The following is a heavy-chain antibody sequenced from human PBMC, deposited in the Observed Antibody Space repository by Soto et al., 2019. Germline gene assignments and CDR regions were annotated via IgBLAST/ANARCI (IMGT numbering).Heavy chain of an antibody. CDR3: ARDVHTGYYYYGLDV. J-gene: IGHJ6*02. D-gene: IGHD2-2*02. CDR1: GYTFTSYG. CDR2: ISAYNGNT. V-gene: IGHV1-18*01. Sequence: QVQLVQSGAEVKKPGASVKVSCKASGYTFTSYGISWVRQAPGQWLEWMGWISAYNGNTNYAQKLQGRVTMTTDTSTSTAYMQLRSLRSDDTAVYYCARDVHTGYYYYGLDVWGQGTTVTVSS.